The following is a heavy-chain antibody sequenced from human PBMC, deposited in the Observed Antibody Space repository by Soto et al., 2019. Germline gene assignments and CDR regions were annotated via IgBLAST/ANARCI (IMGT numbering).Heavy chain of an antibody. J-gene: IGHJ4*02. Sequence: QVQLQESGPGLVKPSQALSLICTVSGGSISSGGHYWSWIRQHPGKGLEWIGYIYYTGTTYYNPCLRSRLTISVDSSRNQFSLRLSSVTAADTAVYYCAREDETSNYFDYWGQGTLVTVT. CDR2: IYYTGTT. D-gene: IGHD2-2*01. CDR3: AREDETSNYFDY. CDR1: GGSISSGGHY. V-gene: IGHV4-31*03.